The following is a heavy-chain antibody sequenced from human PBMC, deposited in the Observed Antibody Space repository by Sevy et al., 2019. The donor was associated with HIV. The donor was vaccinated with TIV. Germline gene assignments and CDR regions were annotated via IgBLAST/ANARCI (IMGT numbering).Heavy chain of an antibody. CDR1: GYTFTGYY. J-gene: IGHJ6*02. CDR3: ARGRAVMLSPVYYYGMDV. CDR2: INPNSGGT. Sequence: ASVKVSCKASGYTFTGYYMHWVRQAPGQGLEWMGWINPNSGGTNYAQKFQGRVTMTRDTSISTAYMELSRLRSDDTAVYYCARGRAVMLSPVYYYGMDVWIQGTTVTVSS. D-gene: IGHD3-16*01. V-gene: IGHV1-2*02.